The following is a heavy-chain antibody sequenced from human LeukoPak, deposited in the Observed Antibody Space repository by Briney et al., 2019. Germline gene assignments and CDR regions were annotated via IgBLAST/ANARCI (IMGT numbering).Heavy chain of an antibody. CDR3: ARDQVDSWSGYYIDYYYGMDV. J-gene: IGHJ6*02. Sequence: GRSLRLSCAASGFTFSTYAVTWVRQAPGKGLEWVSTISGSGDSTYYADSVKGRFTISRDNSKDTLYLQMSSVRVDDTAVYYCARDQVDSWSGYYIDYYYGMDVWGQGTTVTVSS. V-gene: IGHV3-23*01. CDR2: ISGSGDST. CDR1: GFTFSTYA. D-gene: IGHD3-3*01.